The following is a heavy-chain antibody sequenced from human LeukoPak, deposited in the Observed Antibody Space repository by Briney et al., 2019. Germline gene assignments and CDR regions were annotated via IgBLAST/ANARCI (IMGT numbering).Heavy chain of an antibody. D-gene: IGHD1-7*01. CDR3: AKHNRNYEDSYYYYGMDV. V-gene: IGHV3-23*01. Sequence: GGSLRLSCAASGFTFSSYAMSWVRQAPGKGLEWISAISGSGAYPSYADSVKGRFTISRDNSKNTLYLQMNSLRAEDTAVYYCAKHNRNYEDSYYYYGMDVWGQGTTVTVSS. CDR1: GFTFSSYA. J-gene: IGHJ6*02. CDR2: ISGSGAYP.